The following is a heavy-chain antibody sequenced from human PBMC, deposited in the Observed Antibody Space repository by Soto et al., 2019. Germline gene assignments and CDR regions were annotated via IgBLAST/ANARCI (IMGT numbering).Heavy chain of an antibody. J-gene: IGHJ6*02. D-gene: IGHD2-21*02. V-gene: IGHV1-24*01. CDR3: ATANYIVVVTKTYDRGYYYGMDV. CDR1: GYTLTELS. CDR2: FDPEDGET. Sequence: ASVKVSCKVSGYTLTELSMHWVRQAPGKGLEWMGGFDPEDGETIYAQKFQGRVTMTEDTSTDTAYMELSSLRSEDTAVYYCATANYIVVVTKTYDRGYYYGMDVWGQGTTVTVSS.